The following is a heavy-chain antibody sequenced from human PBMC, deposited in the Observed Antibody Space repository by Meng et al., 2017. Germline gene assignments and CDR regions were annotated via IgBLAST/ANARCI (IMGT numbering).Heavy chain of an antibody. CDR1: GYTFTSYG. J-gene: IGHJ4*02. V-gene: IGHV1-18*01. D-gene: IGHD6-6*01. Sequence: ASVKVSCKASGYTFTSYGISWVRQAPGQGLEWMGWISAYNGNTNYAQKLQGRVTMTTDTSTSTAYMELRSLRSDDTAVYYCARHYLIFPVSSFDYWGQGTRVTGAS. CDR3: ARHYLIFPVSSFDY. CDR2: ISAYNGNT.